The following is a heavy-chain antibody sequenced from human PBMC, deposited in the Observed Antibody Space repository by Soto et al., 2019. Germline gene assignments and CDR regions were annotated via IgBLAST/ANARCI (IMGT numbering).Heavy chain of an antibody. CDR2: ISGSGGST. CDR1: GFTFTSYA. CDR3: AKVWESYHYFAY. Sequence: EVQLLESGGGLVQPGGSLRLSCAASGFTFTSYAMSWVRQAPGKGLEWVSGISGSGGSTHYADSVKGRFTISRDNSKNTLSLQKNSLRAEDTAVYYCAKVWESYHYFAYWGQVTLVTVSS. J-gene: IGHJ4*02. D-gene: IGHD3-16*02. V-gene: IGHV3-23*01.